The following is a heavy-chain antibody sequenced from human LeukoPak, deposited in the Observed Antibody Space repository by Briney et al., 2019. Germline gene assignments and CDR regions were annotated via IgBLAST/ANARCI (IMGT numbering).Heavy chain of an antibody. CDR1: GYTFTSYG. Sequence: ASVKVSCKASGYTFTSYGISWVRQAPGQGLEWMGWISAYNGITNYAQKLQGRVTMTTDTSTSTAYMELRSLRSDDTAVYYCARVGDPYYSSSPDYWGQGTLVTVSS. CDR2: ISAYNGIT. V-gene: IGHV1-18*01. J-gene: IGHJ4*02. D-gene: IGHD6-6*01. CDR3: ARVGDPYYSSSPDY.